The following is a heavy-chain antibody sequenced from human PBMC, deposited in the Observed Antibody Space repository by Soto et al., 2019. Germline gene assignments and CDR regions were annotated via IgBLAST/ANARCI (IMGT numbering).Heavy chain of an antibody. CDR3: AHRPVGGAFDI. J-gene: IGHJ3*02. CDR2: IYWNDDK. CDR1: GFSLSTSGVA. V-gene: IGHV2-5*01. Sequence: SGPTLVNPTQTLTLTCTFSGFSLSTSGVAVGWIRQPPGKALECLALIYWNDDKRYNPSLRSRLTVSRDTSKNQVVLTMTSMDPVDTATYYCAHRPVGGAFDIWGQGTMVTVSS.